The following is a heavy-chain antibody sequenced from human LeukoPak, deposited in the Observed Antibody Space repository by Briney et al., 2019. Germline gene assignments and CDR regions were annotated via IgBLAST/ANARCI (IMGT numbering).Heavy chain of an antibody. D-gene: IGHD3-3*01. CDR1: GFTFDDYA. Sequence: PGGSLRLSCAASGFTFDDYALYWVRQAPGKGLEWVSGISWNSGRIGYADSVKGRFTISRDNAKNSLFLQMNSLRPEDTALYYCAKATSGYDVSPIEYWGQGTLVTVSS. J-gene: IGHJ4*02. CDR2: ISWNSGRI. CDR3: AKATSGYDVSPIEY. V-gene: IGHV3-9*01.